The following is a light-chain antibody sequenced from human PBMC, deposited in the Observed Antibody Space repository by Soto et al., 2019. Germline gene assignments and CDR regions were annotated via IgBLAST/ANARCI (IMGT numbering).Light chain of an antibody. CDR3: GSFTSASTRV. V-gene: IGLV2-14*03. J-gene: IGLJ1*01. Sequence: QSALTQPASVSGSPGQSITISCTGTSSDVGTYNFVSWYQQHPGKAPKVLIYGVSNRPSGVSDRFSGSRSGNTASLTISGLQHDAEAVYYCGSFTSASTRVFGTGTKLTVL. CDR1: SSDVGTYNF. CDR2: GVS.